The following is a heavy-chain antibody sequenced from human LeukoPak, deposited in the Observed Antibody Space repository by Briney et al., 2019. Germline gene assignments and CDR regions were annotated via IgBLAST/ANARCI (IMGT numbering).Heavy chain of an antibody. CDR1: GGSLSSHY. Sequence: SETLSLTCTVSGGSLSSHYWSWIRQPPGKGLEWVGYIYYSGSTNFNPSLKSRVTISVDPSKNQLSLKLSSVTAADTAVYYCARGGGWNGFDIWGQGTMVTVSS. D-gene: IGHD1-1*01. J-gene: IGHJ3*02. V-gene: IGHV4-59*11. CDR3: ARGGGWNGFDI. CDR2: IYYSGST.